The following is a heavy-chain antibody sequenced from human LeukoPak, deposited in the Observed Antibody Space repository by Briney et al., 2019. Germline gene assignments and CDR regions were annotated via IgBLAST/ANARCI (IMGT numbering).Heavy chain of an antibody. J-gene: IGHJ6*04. D-gene: IGHD3-10*01. Sequence: GESLKISCKGSGYSFTSYWIGWVRQMPGKGLEWMGIIYPGDSDTRYSPSFQGQVTISADKSISTAYLQWSSLKASDTAMYYCARHGYYGSGSYYNVHYGMDVWGKGTTVTVSS. CDR2: IYPGDSDT. CDR1: GYSFTSYW. CDR3: ARHGYYGSGSYYNVHYGMDV. V-gene: IGHV5-51*01.